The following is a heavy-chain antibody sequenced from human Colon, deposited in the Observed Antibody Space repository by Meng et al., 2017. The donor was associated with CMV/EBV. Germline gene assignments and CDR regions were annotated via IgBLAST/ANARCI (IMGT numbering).Heavy chain of an antibody. CDR2: ISGSGGST. CDR1: EFTFSSYS. V-gene: IGHV3-23*01. J-gene: IGHJ4*02. Sequence: GGSLRLSCAASEFTFSSYSMNWVRQAPGKGLEWVSAISGSGGSTYSADSVQGRFTVSRDNSKNTLYLQMNSLRAEDTAVYYCAKNLGIASSPVDYWGQGTLVTVSS. CDR3: AKNLGIASSPVDY. D-gene: IGHD6-6*01.